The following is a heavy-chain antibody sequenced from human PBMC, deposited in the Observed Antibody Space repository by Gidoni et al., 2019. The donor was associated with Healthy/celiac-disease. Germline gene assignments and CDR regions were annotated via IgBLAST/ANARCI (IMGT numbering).Heavy chain of an antibody. V-gene: IGHV3-64D*06. CDR1: GFTFSSYA. Sequence: EVQLVESGGGLVQPGGSLRLSCSASGFTFSSYAMHWVRQAPGKGLEYVSAISSNGGSTYYADSVKGRFTISRDNSKNTLYLQMSSLRAEDTAVYYCVKGDTGDLDGNYYYFDYWGQGTLVTVSS. CDR3: VKGDTGDLDGNYYYFDY. D-gene: IGHD5-18*01. CDR2: ISSNGGST. J-gene: IGHJ4*02.